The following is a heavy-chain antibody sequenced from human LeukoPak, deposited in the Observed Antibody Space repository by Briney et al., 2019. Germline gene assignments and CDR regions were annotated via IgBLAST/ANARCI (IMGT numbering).Heavy chain of an antibody. V-gene: IGHV3-7*01. Sequence: PGGSLRLSCAASGFTFSNYWMSWVRQAPRKGLEWVANIKQDGSEKYYVDSVKGRFTISRDNAKNSLYLQMNSLRAEDTAVYYCARYFSGGSCYDYWGQGTLVTVSS. CDR2: IKQDGSEK. J-gene: IGHJ4*02. CDR3: ARYFSGGSCYDY. D-gene: IGHD2-15*01. CDR1: GFTFSNYW.